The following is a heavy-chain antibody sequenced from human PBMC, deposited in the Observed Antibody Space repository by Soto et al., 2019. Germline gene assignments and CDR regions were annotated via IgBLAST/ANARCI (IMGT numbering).Heavy chain of an antibody. CDR1: GGSVSTGVHY. Sequence: QVQLQESGPGLVKPSETLSLTCTVSVSGGSVSTGVHYWSWIRQPPGKGLEWIGYIYYSGTTNFNPSIKGRVTIPVDTSKTQSSLKLTSVTAADTALYYCARGYYASGYWFDRWGRGTLVTVSS. CDR3: ARGYYASGYWFDR. J-gene: IGHJ2*01. V-gene: IGHV4-61*08. D-gene: IGHD6-13*01. CDR2: IYYSGTT.